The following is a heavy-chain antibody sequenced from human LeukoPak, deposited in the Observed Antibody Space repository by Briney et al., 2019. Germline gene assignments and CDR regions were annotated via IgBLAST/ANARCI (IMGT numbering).Heavy chain of an antibody. Sequence: ASVKVSCKASGGTFSSYAISWVRQAPGQGLEWMGRIIPILGIANYAQKFQGRVTITADKSTSTAYMELSSLRSEDTAVYYCARDSHPYYDILTGYYVESPHYWGQGTLVTVSS. CDR2: IIPILGIA. CDR3: ARDSHPYYDILTGYYVESPHY. D-gene: IGHD3-9*01. CDR1: GGTFSSYA. V-gene: IGHV1-69*04. J-gene: IGHJ4*02.